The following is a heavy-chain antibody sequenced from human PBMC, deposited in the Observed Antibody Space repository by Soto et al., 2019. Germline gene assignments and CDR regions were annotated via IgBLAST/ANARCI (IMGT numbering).Heavy chain of an antibody. CDR1: GGSISSGDHS. D-gene: IGHD4-17*01. V-gene: IGHV4-30-2*01. J-gene: IGHJ4*02. CDR3: ARLDMTTVTYYFDY. Sequence: QLQLQESGSGLVKPSQTLSLTCAVSGGSISSGDHSWSWIRQPPGKGLEWIAYIHHGGIAYYNASLKSRVTISVDRSKNQFSLWLTSVTAADTAVYYCARLDMTTVTYYFDYWGQGTLVTVSS. CDR2: IHHGGIA.